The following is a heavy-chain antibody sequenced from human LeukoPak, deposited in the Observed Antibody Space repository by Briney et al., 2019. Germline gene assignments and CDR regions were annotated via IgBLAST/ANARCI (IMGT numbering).Heavy chain of an antibody. V-gene: IGHV1-69*13. D-gene: IGHD3-22*01. CDR3: AREYYYDSSGYSPFDY. CDR2: IIPIFGTA. J-gene: IGHJ4*02. CDR1: GGTFGSYA. Sequence: SVKVSCKASGGTFGSYAISWVRQAPGQGLEWMGGIIPIFGTANYAQKFQGRVTITADESTSTAYMELSSLRSEDTAVYYCAREYYYDSSGYSPFDYWGQGTLVTVSS.